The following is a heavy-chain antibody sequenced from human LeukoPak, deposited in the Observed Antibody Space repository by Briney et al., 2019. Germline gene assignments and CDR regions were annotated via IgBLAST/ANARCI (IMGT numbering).Heavy chain of an antibody. CDR1: GFTFSSYA. Sequence: GGSLRLSCAASGFTFSSYAMSWVRQAPGKGLEWVSAISSNGGGTYYADSVKGRFTISRDTPKSTLYLQMNTLRAEDTAVYYCAKGFCIGATCYIRNGMDVGGKGTRVTVS. J-gene: IGHJ6*04. CDR2: ISSNGGGT. V-gene: IGHV3-23*01. CDR3: AKGFCIGATCYIRNGMDV. D-gene: IGHD2-15*01.